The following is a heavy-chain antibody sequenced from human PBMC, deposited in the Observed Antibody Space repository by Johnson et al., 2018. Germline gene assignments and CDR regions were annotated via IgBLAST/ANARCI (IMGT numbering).Heavy chain of an antibody. V-gene: IGHV1-46*01. D-gene: IGHD6-6*01. Sequence: QVQLVQSGAEVKKPGASVKVSCKASGYTFTSYYMHWVRQAPGQGLEWMGIINPSGGSTSYAQKFQGRVTMTRDTSTSTVYMELSSLRAGDTAVYYCARDIAAESEYFQHWGQGTLVTVSS. CDR3: ARDIAAESEYFQH. CDR1: GYTFTSYY. CDR2: INPSGGST. J-gene: IGHJ1*01.